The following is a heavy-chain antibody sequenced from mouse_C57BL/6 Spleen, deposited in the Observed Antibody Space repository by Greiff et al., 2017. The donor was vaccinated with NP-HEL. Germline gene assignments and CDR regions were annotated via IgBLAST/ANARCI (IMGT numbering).Heavy chain of an antibody. CDR2: IDPSDSET. D-gene: IGHD2-3*01. Sequence: QVQLQQPGAELVRPGSSVKLSCKASGYTFTSYWMHWVKQRPIQGLDWIGNIDPSDSETHYNQKFKDKATLTVDKSSSTAYMQLSSLTSEDSAVYYCASYPSDGYYAMDYWGQGTSVTVSS. CDR1: GYTFTSYW. CDR3: ASYPSDGYYAMDY. J-gene: IGHJ4*01. V-gene: IGHV1-52*01.